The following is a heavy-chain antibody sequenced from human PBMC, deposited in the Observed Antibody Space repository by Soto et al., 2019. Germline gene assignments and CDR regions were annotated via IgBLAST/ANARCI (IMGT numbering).Heavy chain of an antibody. CDR3: AKDRGPSGSSDFDY. CDR2: ISYDGSNK. V-gene: IGHV3-30*18. Sequence: SVRLCFAASGFSFSSYGMHGVRQAPGKGLEWVAVISYDGSNKYYADSVKGRFTISRDNSKNTLYLQMNSLRAEDTAVYYCAKDRGPSGSSDFDYWGQGTLVTVSS. D-gene: IGHD1-26*01. J-gene: IGHJ4*02. CDR1: GFSFSSYG.